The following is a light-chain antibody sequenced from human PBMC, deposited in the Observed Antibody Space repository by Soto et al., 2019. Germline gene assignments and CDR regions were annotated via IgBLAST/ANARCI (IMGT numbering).Light chain of an antibody. Sequence: DIQMTQSPSTLSASVGDRVTITCRASQSISSWLAWYQQKPGQAPKLLIYAASNLQSGVPSRFSGSGSGTDFTLTISSLQPEDFATYYCQQCYSSPPWTFGQGTKVDNK. CDR2: AAS. CDR3: QQCYSSPPWT. V-gene: IGKV1-39*01. CDR1: QSISSW. J-gene: IGKJ1*01.